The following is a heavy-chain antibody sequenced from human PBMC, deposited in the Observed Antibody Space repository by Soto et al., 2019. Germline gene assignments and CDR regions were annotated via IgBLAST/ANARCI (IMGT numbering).Heavy chain of an antibody. CDR2: IIPIFGTA. J-gene: IGHJ4*02. CDR1: GGTFSSYA. CDR3: ARGGGMDDYVWGSYRYRGVYFDY. Sequence: GASVKVSCKASGGTFSSYAISWVRQAPGQGLEWMGGIIPIFGTANYAQKFQGRVTITADESTSTAYMELSSLRSEDTAVYYCARGGGMDDYVWGSYRYRGVYFDYWGQGTLVTVSS. V-gene: IGHV1-69*13. D-gene: IGHD3-16*02.